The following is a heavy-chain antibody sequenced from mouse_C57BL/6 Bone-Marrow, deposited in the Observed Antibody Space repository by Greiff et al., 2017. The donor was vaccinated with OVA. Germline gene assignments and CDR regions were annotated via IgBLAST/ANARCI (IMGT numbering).Heavy chain of an antibody. CDR3: ARQRGYYYARGYFDV. CDR2: ISGGGGNT. J-gene: IGHJ1*03. V-gene: IGHV5-9*01. CDR1: GFTFSSYT. D-gene: IGHD1-1*01. Sequence: EVKLVESGGGLVKPGGSLKLSCAASGFTFSSYTMSWVRQTPEKRLEWVATISGGGGNTYYPDSVKGRFTISRDNAKNTLYLQMSSLRSEDTALYYCARQRGYYYARGYFDVWGTGTTVTVSS.